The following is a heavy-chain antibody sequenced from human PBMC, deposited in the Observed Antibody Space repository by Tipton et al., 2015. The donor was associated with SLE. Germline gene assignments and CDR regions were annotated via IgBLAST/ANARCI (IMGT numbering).Heavy chain of an antibody. J-gene: IGHJ5*02. CDR1: GGSISSYY. V-gene: IGHV4-4*07. Sequence: TLSLTFTVSGGSISSYYWSWIRQPAGKGLEWIGRIYTSGSTNYNPSLKSRVTMSVDTSKNQFSLKLSSVTAADTAVYYCARDRDSSGSEGWFDPWGQGTLVTVSS. D-gene: IGHD6-19*01. CDR3: ARDRDSSGSEGWFDP. CDR2: IYTSGST.